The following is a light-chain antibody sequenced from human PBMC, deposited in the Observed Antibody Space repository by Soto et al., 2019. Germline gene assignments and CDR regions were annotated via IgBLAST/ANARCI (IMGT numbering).Light chain of an antibody. J-gene: IGLJ1*01. Sequence: QSVLTQPRSVSGSPGQSVTISCTGTSSDVGGYNYVSWYQQYPGKAPKFMIYDVSKRPSGVPDRFSGSKSGNTASLTISRLQAEDDADYYCCSCAGTYTHYVFGTGTKLTVL. CDR1: SSDVGGYNY. CDR2: DVS. V-gene: IGLV2-11*01. CDR3: CSCAGTYTHYV.